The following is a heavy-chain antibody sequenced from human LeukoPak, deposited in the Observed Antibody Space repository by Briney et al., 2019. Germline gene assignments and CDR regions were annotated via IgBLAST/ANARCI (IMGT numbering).Heavy chain of an antibody. CDR1: GFTFSSYW. CDR2: MKYDGSEK. D-gene: IGHD6-13*01. V-gene: IGHV3-7*01. Sequence: GGSLGLSCAASGFTFSSYWMSWVRQAPGKGLEWVANMKYDGSEKYYVDSVKGRFTISRDNAKNSLYLQMNSLRAEDTAVYYCARDIEAAGLFLDYWGQGTLVTVSS. J-gene: IGHJ4*02. CDR3: ARDIEAAGLFLDY.